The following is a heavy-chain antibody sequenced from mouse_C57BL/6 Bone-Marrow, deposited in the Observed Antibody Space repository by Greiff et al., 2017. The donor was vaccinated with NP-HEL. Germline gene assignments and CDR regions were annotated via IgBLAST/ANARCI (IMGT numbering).Heavy chain of an antibody. V-gene: IGHV5-4*01. CDR1: GFTFSSYA. J-gene: IGHJ3*01. CDR3: AREGDDGYFRFAY. Sequence: EVQLVESGGGLVKPGGSLKLSCAASGFTFSSYAMSWVRQTPEKRLEWVATISDGGSYTNYPDNVKGRFTISRDNAKKNLYLQMSHLKSEDTAMYYCAREGDDGYFRFAYWGQGTLVTVSA. D-gene: IGHD2-3*01. CDR2: ISDGGSYT.